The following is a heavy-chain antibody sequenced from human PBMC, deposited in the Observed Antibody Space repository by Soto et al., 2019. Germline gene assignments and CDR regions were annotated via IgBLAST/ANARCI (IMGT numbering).Heavy chain of an antibody. V-gene: IGHV3-30-3*01. Sequence: QVQLVESGGGVVQPGRSLRLSCVASGFTFSSYAMHWVRQAPGKGLEWVAVISYDGSNKYYADSVKGRFTISRDNSKNTLYLQMNSLRAEDTAVYYCASEGDAFDIWGQGTMVTVSS. CDR1: GFTFSSYA. CDR3: ASEGDAFDI. J-gene: IGHJ3*02. CDR2: ISYDGSNK.